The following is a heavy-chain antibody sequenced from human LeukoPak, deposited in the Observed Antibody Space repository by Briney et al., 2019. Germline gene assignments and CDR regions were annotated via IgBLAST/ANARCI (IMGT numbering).Heavy chain of an antibody. CDR3: ARLTRMTTVLGANYYYYYMGV. CDR1: GYSFTSYW. Sequence: GESLKISCKGSGYSFTSYWIGWVRQMPGKGLEWMGIIYPGDSDTRYSPSFQGQVTISADKSISTAYLQWSSLKASDTAMYYCARLTRMTTVLGANYYYYYMGVWGKGTTVTVSS. V-gene: IGHV5-51*01. J-gene: IGHJ6*03. D-gene: IGHD4-11*01. CDR2: IYPGDSDT.